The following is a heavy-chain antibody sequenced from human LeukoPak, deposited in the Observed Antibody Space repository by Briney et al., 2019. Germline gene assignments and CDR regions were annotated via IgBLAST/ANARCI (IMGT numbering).Heavy chain of an antibody. Sequence: ASVTVSCKASGYTFTSYGISWVRQAPGQGLEWMGWISAYNGNTNYAQKLQGRVTMTTDTSTSTAYMELRSLRSDDTAVYYCARATPRAAAGDRGYFQHWGQGTLVTVSS. D-gene: IGHD6-13*01. CDR1: GYTFTSYG. CDR3: ARATPRAAAGDRGYFQH. J-gene: IGHJ1*01. CDR2: ISAYNGNT. V-gene: IGHV1-18*01.